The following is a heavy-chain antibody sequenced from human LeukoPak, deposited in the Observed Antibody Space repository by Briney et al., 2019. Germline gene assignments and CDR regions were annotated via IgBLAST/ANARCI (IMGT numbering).Heavy chain of an antibody. CDR1: GDSISSSNYY. CDR3: VRSLATSGMY. CDR2: TPYSGDT. Sequence: SETLSLTCTISGDSISSSNYYWGWIRQPPGKGLEWIGSTPYSGDTVYNPSLKSRIIISVDTSKNQFSLKLTSVTAADTAVYYCVRSLATSGMYWGQGTLVTVSS. J-gene: IGHJ4*02. D-gene: IGHD6-13*01. V-gene: IGHV4-39*01.